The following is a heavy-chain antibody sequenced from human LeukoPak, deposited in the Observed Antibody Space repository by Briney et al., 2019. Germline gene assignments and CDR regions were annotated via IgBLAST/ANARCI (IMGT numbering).Heavy chain of an antibody. CDR2: ISAYNGNT. Sequence: GASVKASCKASGYTFTSYGISWVRQAPGQGLEWMGWISAYNGNTNYAQKLQGRVTMTTDTSTSTAYMELRSLRSDDTAVYYCARDPCSGGSCYSVSWFDPWGQGTLVTVSS. CDR1: GYTFTSYG. D-gene: IGHD2-15*01. CDR3: ARDPCSGGSCYSVSWFDP. J-gene: IGHJ5*02. V-gene: IGHV1-18*01.